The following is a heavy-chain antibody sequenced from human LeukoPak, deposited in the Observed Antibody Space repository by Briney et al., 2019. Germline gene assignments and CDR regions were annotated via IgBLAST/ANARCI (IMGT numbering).Heavy chain of an antibody. CDR3: ARGSPCSGGSCLPVRFDY. CDR2: IYSGGST. V-gene: IGHV3-66*01. Sequence: GGSLRLSCAASGFTVSSNYMSWVRQAPGKGLEWVSVIYSGGSTYYADSVKGRFTISRDDSKNTLYLQMNSLRAEDTAVYYCARGSPCSGGSCLPVRFDYWGQGTLVTVSS. J-gene: IGHJ4*02. D-gene: IGHD2-15*01. CDR1: GFTVSSNY.